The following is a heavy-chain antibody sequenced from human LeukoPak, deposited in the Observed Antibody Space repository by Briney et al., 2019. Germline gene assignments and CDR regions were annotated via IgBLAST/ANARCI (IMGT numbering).Heavy chain of an antibody. J-gene: IGHJ4*02. Sequence: PGGSLRLSCAASGFTVSSNYMSWVRQAPGKGLEWVSVIYSGGSTYYAGSVKGRFTIPRDNSKNTLYLQMNSLRAEDTAVYYCARDEQQLWLLHWGQGTLVTVSS. D-gene: IGHD5-18*01. V-gene: IGHV3-66*01. CDR2: IYSGGST. CDR1: GFTVSSNY. CDR3: ARDEQQLWLLH.